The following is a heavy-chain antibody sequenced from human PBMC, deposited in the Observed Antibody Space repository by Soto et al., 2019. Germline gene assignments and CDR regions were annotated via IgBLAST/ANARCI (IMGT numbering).Heavy chain of an antibody. CDR2: IIPIFGTA. Sequence: ASVKVSCKASGGTFSSYAISWVRQAPGQGLEWMGGIIPIFGTANYAQKFQGRVTITADKSTSTAYMELSSLRSEDTAVYYCARGGEYYDFWSGQNWFDPWGQGTLVTVSS. V-gene: IGHV1-69*06. CDR3: ARGGEYYDFWSGQNWFDP. J-gene: IGHJ5*02. CDR1: GGTFSSYA. D-gene: IGHD3-3*01.